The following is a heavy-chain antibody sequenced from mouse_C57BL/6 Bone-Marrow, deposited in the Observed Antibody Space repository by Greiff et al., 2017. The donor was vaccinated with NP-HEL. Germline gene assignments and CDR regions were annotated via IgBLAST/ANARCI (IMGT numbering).Heavy chain of an antibody. V-gene: IGHV5-16*01. CDR2: INYDGSST. CDR3: AREGGLRRVYYAMDY. Sequence: EVQVVESEGGLVQPGSSMTLSCTASGFTFSDYYMAWVRQVPEKGLEWVANINYDGSSTYYLDSLKSRFIISRDNAKNILYLQMSSLKSEDTATYYCAREGGLRRVYYAMDYWGQGTSVTVSS. CDR1: GFTFSDYY. J-gene: IGHJ4*01. D-gene: IGHD2-2*01.